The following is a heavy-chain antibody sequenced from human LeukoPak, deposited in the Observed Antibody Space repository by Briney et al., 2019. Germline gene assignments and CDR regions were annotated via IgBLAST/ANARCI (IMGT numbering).Heavy chain of an antibody. J-gene: IGHJ5*02. Sequence: SETLSLTCTVSGGSIGSSSSYWGRIRQPPGKGLEWVGSIYYSGSTYYNPSLKSRVTISVDTSKNQFSLKLSSVTAADTAVYYCARHNRGYNWFDPWGQGTLVTVSS. V-gene: IGHV4-39*01. CDR2: IYYSGST. CDR3: ARHNRGYNWFDP. CDR1: GGSIGSSSSY. D-gene: IGHD1-14*01.